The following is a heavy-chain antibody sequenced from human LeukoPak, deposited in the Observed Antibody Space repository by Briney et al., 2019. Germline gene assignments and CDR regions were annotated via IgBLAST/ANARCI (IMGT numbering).Heavy chain of an antibody. CDR2: ISYDGSNK. V-gene: IGHV3-30*03. Sequence: PGGSLRLSCAASGFTFSSYGMHWVRQAPGKGLEWVAVISYDGSNKYYADSVKGRFTISRDNSKNTLYLQMNSLRAEDTAVYYCAYGPDFDYWGQGTLVTVSS. CDR1: GFTFSSYG. D-gene: IGHD3-10*01. CDR3: AYGPDFDY. J-gene: IGHJ4*02.